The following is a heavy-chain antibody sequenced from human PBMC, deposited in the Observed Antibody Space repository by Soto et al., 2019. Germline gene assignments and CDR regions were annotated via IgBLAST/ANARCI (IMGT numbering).Heavy chain of an antibody. Sequence: SETLSLTCTVSGGSISSSSYYWGWIRQPPGKGLEWIGSIYYSGSTYYNPSLKSRVTISVDTSKNQFSLKLSSVTAADTAVYYCARHQGGGAANPFDYWGQGTLVTVSS. V-gene: IGHV4-39*01. CDR3: ARHQGGGAANPFDY. CDR2: IYYSGST. D-gene: IGHD1-26*01. CDR1: GGSISSSSYY. J-gene: IGHJ4*02.